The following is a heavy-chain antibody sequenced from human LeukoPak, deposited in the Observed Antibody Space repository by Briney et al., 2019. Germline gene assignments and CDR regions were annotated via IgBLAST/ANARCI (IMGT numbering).Heavy chain of an antibody. V-gene: IGHV3-48*04. Sequence: PGGSLRLSCAASGFTFSSYSMNWVRQAPGKGLEWVSYISSGSGSIYYADSVKGRFTISRDNAQNSLYPQMNSLRAEDTAIYYCVRDRGTYRPIDYWGQGTLVTVSS. CDR2: ISSGSGSI. CDR3: VRDRGTYRPIDY. J-gene: IGHJ4*02. CDR1: GFTFSSYS. D-gene: IGHD1-26*01.